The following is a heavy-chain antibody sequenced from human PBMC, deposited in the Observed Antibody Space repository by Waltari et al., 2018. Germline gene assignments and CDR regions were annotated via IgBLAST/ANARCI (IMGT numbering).Heavy chain of an antibody. CDR3: TRDRGSYSSSGYALGGMHY. Sequence: EVQLVESGGGLMQPGGSLGLSCATSDFTVNTHYVNGVRQAPGKGLEWVSVIHGDGRTHYADSVKGRFTISRDSSKNTVYLQMDSLRVGDAAVYYCTRDRGSYSSSGYALGGMHYWGQGTLVTVSS. CDR1: DFTVNTHY. CDR2: IHGDGRT. D-gene: IGHD3-16*01. J-gene: IGHJ4*02. V-gene: IGHV3-53*01.